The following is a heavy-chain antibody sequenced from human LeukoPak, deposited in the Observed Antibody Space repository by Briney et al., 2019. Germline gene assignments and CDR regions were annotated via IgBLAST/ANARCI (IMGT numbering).Heavy chain of an antibody. CDR2: INHSGST. Sequence: SETLSLTCAVYGGSFSGYYWSWIRQPPGKGLEWIGEINHSGSTNYNPSLKSRVTISVDTSKNQFSLKLSSVTAADTAVYYCARVRYYDSSGYVLLFDYWGQGTLVTVSS. CDR3: ARVRYYDSSGYVLLFDY. J-gene: IGHJ4*02. D-gene: IGHD3-22*01. CDR1: GGSFSGYY. V-gene: IGHV4-34*01.